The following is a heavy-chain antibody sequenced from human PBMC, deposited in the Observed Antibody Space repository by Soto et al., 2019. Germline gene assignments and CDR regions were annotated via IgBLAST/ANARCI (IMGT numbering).Heavy chain of an antibody. V-gene: IGHV3-48*03. Sequence: EVQLVESGGGLLQPGGSLRLSCVASGFSFSGYEMNWVRQAPGKGLEWVSYISSSGSTVYYAGSVEGRFAISRDNAKDSLYLQRDSLRVEDTGVYSCARDRVSGYDEGFDIWGQGTMVTVSS. CDR1: GFSFSGYE. CDR2: ISSSGSTV. D-gene: IGHD5-12*01. J-gene: IGHJ3*02. CDR3: ARDRVSGYDEGFDI.